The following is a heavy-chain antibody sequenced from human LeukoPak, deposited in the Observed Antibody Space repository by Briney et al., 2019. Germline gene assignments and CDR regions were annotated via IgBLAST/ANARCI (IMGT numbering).Heavy chain of an antibody. Sequence: ASVTVSCKLSGYSLTELAIHWVRQAPGKGLEWMGGSYPEDVKTSFAEKFQGRVTFTEDTSTDTAFMELSRLRSDDTAVYYCATFQAYANSGHLRPYFDYWGQGTLVTVSS. J-gene: IGHJ4*02. V-gene: IGHV1-24*01. CDR1: GYSLTELA. CDR2: SYPEDVKT. CDR3: ATFQAYANSGHLRPYFDY. D-gene: IGHD3-22*01.